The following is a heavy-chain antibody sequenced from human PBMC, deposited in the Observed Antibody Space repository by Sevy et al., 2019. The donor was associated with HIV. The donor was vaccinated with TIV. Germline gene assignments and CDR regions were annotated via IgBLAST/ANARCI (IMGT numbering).Heavy chain of an antibody. V-gene: IGHV3-33*01. CDR3: AREGRAKDAFDI. J-gene: IGHJ3*02. D-gene: IGHD3-10*01. CDR2: IWYDGSNK. Sequence: GGSLRLSCAASGFTFSSYGMHWVRQAPGKGREWVAVIWYDGSNKYYADSVKGRFTISRDNSKNTLYLQMNSLRAEETAVYYCAREGRAKDAFDIWGQGAMVTVSS. CDR1: GFTFSSYG.